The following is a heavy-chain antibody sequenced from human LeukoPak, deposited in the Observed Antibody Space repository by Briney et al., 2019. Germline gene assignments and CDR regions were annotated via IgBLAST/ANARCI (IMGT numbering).Heavy chain of an antibody. D-gene: IGHD2-21*01. CDR3: ARGVRRLLGRDVYGMDV. Sequence: PGGSLRLSCAASGFTFGSYWMHWVRQAPGKGLVWVSRINSDGSSTSYADSVKGRFTISRDNAKNTLYLQMNSLRAEDTAVYYCARGVRRLLGRDVYGMDVWGKGTTVTVSS. CDR2: INSDGSST. CDR1: GFTFGSYW. V-gene: IGHV3-74*01. J-gene: IGHJ6*04.